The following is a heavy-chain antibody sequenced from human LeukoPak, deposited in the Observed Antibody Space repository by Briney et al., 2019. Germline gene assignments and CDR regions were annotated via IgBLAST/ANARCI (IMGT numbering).Heavy chain of an antibody. V-gene: IGHV3-53*05. CDR1: GFTVSSNY. D-gene: IGHD1-14*01. CDR3: AKGTGKSTLNWFDP. Sequence: GSLRLSCAASGFTVSSNYMTWVRQAPGRGLEWVSVIYSGGSTYYADSVKGRFTISRDNSKNSPYLQMNSLRTEDTALYYCAKGTGKSTLNWFDPWGQGTLVTVSS. J-gene: IGHJ5*02. CDR2: IYSGGST.